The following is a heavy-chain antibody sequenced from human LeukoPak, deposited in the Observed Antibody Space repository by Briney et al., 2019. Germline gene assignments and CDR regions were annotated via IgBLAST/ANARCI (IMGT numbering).Heavy chain of an antibody. CDR1: GFTFDDYA. CDR3: ARGTMFPYYFDY. CDR2: ISWNSGSI. Sequence: SLRLSCAASGFTFDDYAMHWVRQAPGKGLEWVSGISWNSGSIGYADSVKGRFTISRDNAKNSLYLQMNSLRAEDTAVYYCARGTMFPYYFDYWGQGTLVTVSS. J-gene: IGHJ4*02. V-gene: IGHV3-9*01. D-gene: IGHD3-10*02.